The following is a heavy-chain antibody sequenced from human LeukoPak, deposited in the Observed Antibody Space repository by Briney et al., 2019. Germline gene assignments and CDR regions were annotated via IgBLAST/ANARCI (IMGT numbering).Heavy chain of an antibody. CDR3: ASGYSGSNWGRFDY. CDR1: GGSISSYY. V-gene: IGHV4-59*12. Sequence: SETLSLTCTVSGGSISSYYWSWIRQPPGKGLEWIGYIYYSGSTNYNPSLKSRVTISVDTSKNQFSLKLSSVTAADTAVYYCASGYSGSNWGRFDYWGQGTLVTVSS. CDR2: IYYSGST. D-gene: IGHD1-26*01. J-gene: IGHJ4*02.